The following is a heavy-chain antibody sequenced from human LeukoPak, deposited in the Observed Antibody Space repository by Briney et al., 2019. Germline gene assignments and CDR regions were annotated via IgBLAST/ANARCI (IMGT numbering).Heavy chain of an antibody. CDR1: GYSFTRYW. CDR2: IYPDNSDT. V-gene: IGHV5-51*01. CDR3: ARHVRDGYNRQFDY. Sequence: GESLKISCKGSGYSFTRYWIGWVRQMPGKGLEWMGIIYPDNSDTRYSPSFQGQVTFSADKSISTAYLQWSCLKASDTAMYYCARHVRDGYNRQFDYWGQGTLVTVSS. J-gene: IGHJ4*02. D-gene: IGHD5-24*01.